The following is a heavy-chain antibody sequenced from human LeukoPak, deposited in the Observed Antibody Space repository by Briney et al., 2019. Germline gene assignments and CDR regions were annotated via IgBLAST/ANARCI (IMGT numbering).Heavy chain of an antibody. D-gene: IGHD5-18*01. CDR2: ISYDGSNK. V-gene: IGHV3-30*18. CDR1: ESTFSSYG. J-gene: IGHJ6*02. Sequence: GGSLRLSCAASESTFSSYGMHWVRQAPGKGLEWVAVISYDGSNKYYADSVKGRFTISRDNSKNTLYLQMNSLRAEDTAVYYCAKDSNSYGYYYGMDVWGQGTTVTVSS. CDR3: AKDSNSYGYYYGMDV.